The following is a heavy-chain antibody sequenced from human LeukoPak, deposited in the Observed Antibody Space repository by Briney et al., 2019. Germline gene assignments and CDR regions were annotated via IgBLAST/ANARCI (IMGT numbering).Heavy chain of an antibody. D-gene: IGHD6-19*01. CDR3: ARATDSNGWLFDY. Sequence: SETLSLTCTVSGCSISSYYWSWIRQPAWRGLDWIGYINYSGSTNYNPSLKSRVTISVDTSRHQLPLKPASVTAADTAVYYCARATDSNGWLFDYWGQGTLVTVSS. CDR1: GCSISSYY. V-gene: IGHV4-59*01. J-gene: IGHJ4*02. CDR2: INYSGST.